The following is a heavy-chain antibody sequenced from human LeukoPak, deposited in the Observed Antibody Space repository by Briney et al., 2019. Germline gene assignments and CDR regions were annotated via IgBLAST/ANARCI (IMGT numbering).Heavy chain of an antibody. J-gene: IGHJ4*02. D-gene: IGHD6-13*01. V-gene: IGHV3-7*01. CDR3: ARGGKQQLVSGYFDY. Sequence: PGGSLRLSCAASGFTFSSYWMSWVRQAPGKGLEWVANIKQDGREKYYVDSVKGRFTISRDNAKNSLYLQMNSLRAEDTAVYYCARGGKQQLVSGYFDYWGQGTLVTVSS. CDR1: GFTFSSYW. CDR2: IKQDGREK.